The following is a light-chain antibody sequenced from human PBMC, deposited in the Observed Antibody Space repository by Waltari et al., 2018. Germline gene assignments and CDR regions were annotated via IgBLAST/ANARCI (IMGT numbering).Light chain of an antibody. CDR1: ILATKY. Sequence: SYELTQPDSVSVSPGQTARIPCSGDILATKYAHWFQQKPGQAPVMIIYKDTERRPGVRGRISGSGSGTTVTFTISGARIDDEADYYCYSAADNIWVFGGGTKLTVL. J-gene: IGLJ3*02. V-gene: IGLV3-27*01. CDR3: YSAADNIWV. CDR2: KDT.